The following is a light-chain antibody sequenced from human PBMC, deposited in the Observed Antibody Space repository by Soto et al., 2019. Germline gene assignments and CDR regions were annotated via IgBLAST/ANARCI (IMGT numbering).Light chain of an antibody. CDR1: SSDVGGYDL. Sequence: QSALTQPASVSGSPGQSITISCTGTSSDVGGYDLVSWYQQHPGKAPKLMIYGVNKRPSGVSDRFSGSKSGNTASLTISGLQAEDEADYYCCSYAGTFHVLFGGGTKLTVL. J-gene: IGLJ2*01. CDR2: GVN. CDR3: CSYAGTFHVL. V-gene: IGLV2-23*02.